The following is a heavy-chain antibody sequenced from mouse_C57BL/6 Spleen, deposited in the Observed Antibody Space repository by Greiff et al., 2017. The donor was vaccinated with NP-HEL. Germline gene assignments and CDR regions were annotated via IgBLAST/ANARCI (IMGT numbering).Heavy chain of an antibody. CDR2: INYDGSST. Sequence: EVQLVESEGGLVQPGSSMKLSCTASGFTFSDYYMAWVRQVPEKGLEWVANINYDGSSTYYLDSLKSRFIISRDNAKNIIYLQMSSLKSEDTATYYCARVYYYCRGYFDYWGQGTTLTVSS. D-gene: IGHD1-1*01. V-gene: IGHV5-16*01. J-gene: IGHJ2*01. CDR3: ARVYYYCRGYFDY. CDR1: GFTFSDYY.